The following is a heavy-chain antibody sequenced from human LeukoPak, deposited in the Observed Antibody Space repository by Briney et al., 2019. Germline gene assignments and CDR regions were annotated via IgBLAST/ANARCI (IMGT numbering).Heavy chain of an antibody. J-gene: IGHJ4*02. Sequence: GESLKISCKGSGYSSTSYWISWVRQMLGKGLEWMGRIDPSDSYTNYSPSFQGHVTISADKSISTAYLQWSSLKASDTAMYYCARRVGASYYYGSGSYNYWGQGTLVTVSS. CDR2: IDPSDSYT. CDR1: GYSSTSYW. D-gene: IGHD3-10*01. CDR3: ARRVGASYYYGSGSYNY. V-gene: IGHV5-10-1*01.